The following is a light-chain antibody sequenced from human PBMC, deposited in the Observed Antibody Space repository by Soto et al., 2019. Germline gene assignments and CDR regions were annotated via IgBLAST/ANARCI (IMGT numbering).Light chain of an antibody. J-gene: IGKJ3*01. CDR3: QQYGSSPCT. Sequence: ESVLTQSPGTLSMSPGERATLSCRASQSVSSSYSAWYQQKPGQAPRLLIYGASRRATGNPERFSGSGSGTDVTLTVRRLEHEDFAVYYCQQYGSSPCTFGPGTKGDIK. CDR1: QSVSSSY. V-gene: IGKV3-20*01. CDR2: GAS.